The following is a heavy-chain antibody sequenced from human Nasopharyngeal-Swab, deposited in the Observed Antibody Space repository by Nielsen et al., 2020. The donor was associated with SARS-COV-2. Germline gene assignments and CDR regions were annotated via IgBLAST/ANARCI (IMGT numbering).Heavy chain of an antibody. J-gene: IGHJ6*02. Sequence: GGSLRLSCAASGFTFDDYAMHWVRQAPGKGLEWVSGISWNSGSIGYADSVKGRFTISRDNAKNSLYLRMNSLRAEDMALYYCAKDIGYSSPQGMDVWGQGTTVTVSS. CDR1: GFTFDDYA. V-gene: IGHV3-9*03. CDR2: ISWNSGSI. D-gene: IGHD6-13*01. CDR3: AKDIGYSSPQGMDV.